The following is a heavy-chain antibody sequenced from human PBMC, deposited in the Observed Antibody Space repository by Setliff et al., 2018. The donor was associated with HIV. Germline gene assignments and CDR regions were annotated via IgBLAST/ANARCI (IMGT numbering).Heavy chain of an antibody. V-gene: IGHV4-31*03. D-gene: IGHD2-2*01. Sequence: SETLSLTCTVSGGSIGSDGYFWNWIRQHPGKGLEWIGYIYSSGATYYNPSLKNRLTISVDTSKNQFSLKLNSVTAADTAVYYCARCAVVLVPAYFDPWGQGTLVTVSS. CDR2: IYSSGAT. CDR1: GGSIGSDGYF. CDR3: ARCAVVLVPAYFDP. J-gene: IGHJ5*02.